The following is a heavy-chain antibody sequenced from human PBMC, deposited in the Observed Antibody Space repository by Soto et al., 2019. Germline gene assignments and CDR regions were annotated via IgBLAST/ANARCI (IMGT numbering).Heavy chain of an antibody. Sequence: SQILSLTCTVSGGSVSSGTYYWSWIRRPPGKGLEWIGYIYYSGSTNYNPSLKSRVTISVDTSKGQLSLKLSSVTAADTTVYYCTRGSLNNDYFDYLGQGTLVTVSS. V-gene: IGHV4-61*01. CDR3: TRGSLNNDYFDY. CDR2: IYYSGST. J-gene: IGHJ4*02. CDR1: GGSVSSGTYY. D-gene: IGHD6-13*01.